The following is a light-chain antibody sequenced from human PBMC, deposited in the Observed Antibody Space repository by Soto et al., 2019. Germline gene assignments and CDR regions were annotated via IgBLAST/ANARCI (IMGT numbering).Light chain of an antibody. CDR2: KTS. J-gene: IGKJ1*01. CDR3: QHWNDYSWT. Sequence: DIPMTQSPSTLSASVGDRVTITCRASQSISIWLAWYQQKPGKAPNLLIYKTSSLETGVPSRFSGSGSGTEFPLTISSLQPDDFATYYCQHWNDYSWTFGQGTKVEV. CDR1: QSISIW. V-gene: IGKV1-5*03.